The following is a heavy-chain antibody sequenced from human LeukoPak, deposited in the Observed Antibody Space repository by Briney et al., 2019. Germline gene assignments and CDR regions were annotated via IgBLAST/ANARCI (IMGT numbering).Heavy chain of an antibody. J-gene: IGHJ4*02. CDR1: GGSISSYY. Sequence: PSETLSLTCTVSGGSISSYYWSWIRQPPGKGLEWIGSIYYSGSTYYNPSLKSRVTISVDTSKNQFSLKLSSVTAADTAVYYCAILPDYDYVWGSYRPFDYWGQGTLVTVSS. V-gene: IGHV4-59*05. CDR2: IYYSGST. CDR3: AILPDYDYVWGSYRPFDY. D-gene: IGHD3-16*02.